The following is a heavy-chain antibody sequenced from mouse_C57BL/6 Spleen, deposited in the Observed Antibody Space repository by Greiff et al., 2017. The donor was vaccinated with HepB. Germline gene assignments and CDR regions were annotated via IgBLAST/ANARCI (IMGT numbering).Heavy chain of an antibody. Sequence: LQESGAELARPGASVKLSCKASGYTFTSYGISWVKQRTGQGLEWIGEIYPRSGNTYYNEKFKGKATLTADKSSSTAYMELRSLTSEDSAVYVCAVLRDYYAMDDWGKGTSVTVSS. J-gene: IGHJ4*01. V-gene: IGHV1-81*01. CDR1: GYTFTSYG. CDR3: AVLRDYYAMDD. D-gene: IGHD1-1*01. CDR2: IYPRSGNT.